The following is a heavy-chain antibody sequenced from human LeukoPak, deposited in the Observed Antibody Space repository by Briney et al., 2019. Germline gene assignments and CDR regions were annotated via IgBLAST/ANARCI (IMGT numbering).Heavy chain of an antibody. J-gene: IGHJ5*02. D-gene: IGHD2-15*01. Sequence: PSETLSLTCGVSDYSISSGYYWGWIRQPPGKGLEWVGSVYYTGSTYYNPSLKSRVTISADTSRDHFSLILTSVTAADTAIYYCARLKRVVVAGVGNWFDPWGQGTLVTVSS. V-gene: IGHV4-38-2*01. CDR3: ARLKRVVVAGVGNWFDP. CDR2: VYYTGST. CDR1: DYSISSGYY.